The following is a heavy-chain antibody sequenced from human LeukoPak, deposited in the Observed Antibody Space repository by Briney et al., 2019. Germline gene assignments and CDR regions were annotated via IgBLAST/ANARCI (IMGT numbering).Heavy chain of an antibody. Sequence: GGSLRLSCAAAGFTFSNYWRHWVRQAPGKGLVGVSRIKSDGRTNYADSVKGRFTISRNNAKNTVSLPLNSLRAEDTGVYYCARAPSEISGYYPAYFRHWGQGTLVTVSS. D-gene: IGHD3-22*01. V-gene: IGHV3-74*01. CDR2: IKSDGRT. CDR1: GFTFSNYW. CDR3: ARAPSEISGYYPAYFRH. J-gene: IGHJ1*01.